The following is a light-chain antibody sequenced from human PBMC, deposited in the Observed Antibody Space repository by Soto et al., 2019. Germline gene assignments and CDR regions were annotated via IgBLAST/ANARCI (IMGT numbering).Light chain of an antibody. Sequence: IHITPSSSTPSASVGDRGTITLRASQSISSWLAWYQQKPGKAPKLLIYDASSLESGVPSRFSGSGSGTEFTLTISSLQPDDFATYYCQQYNSYPWTFGQGTKVDNK. V-gene: IGKV1-5*01. CDR2: DAS. J-gene: IGKJ1*01. CDR1: QSISSW. CDR3: QQYNSYPWT.